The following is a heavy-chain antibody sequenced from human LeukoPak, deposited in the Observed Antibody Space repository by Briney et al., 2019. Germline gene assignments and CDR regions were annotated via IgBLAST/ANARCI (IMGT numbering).Heavy chain of an antibody. CDR3: ARRGYCATTTCYRLFDY. CDR1: GYSFTNYW. D-gene: IGHD2-2*01. J-gene: IGHJ4*02. CDR2: IYPGDSDT. V-gene: IGHV5-51*01. Sequence: GESLKISFNGSGYSFTNYWIGWVRQMPGKGLEWMGIIYPGDSDTRYSPSFQGQVTISADKSITTAYLQWSSLKASDTAMYYCARRGYCATTTCYRLFDYWGQGTLVTVSS.